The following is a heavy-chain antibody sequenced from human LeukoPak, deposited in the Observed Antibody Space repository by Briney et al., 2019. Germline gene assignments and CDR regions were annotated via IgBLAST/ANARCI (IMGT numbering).Heavy chain of an antibody. CDR1: GGSFSGYY. V-gene: IGHV4-34*01. Sequence: SETLSLTCAVYGGSFSGYYWSWIRQPPGKGLEWIGEINHSGSTNYNPSLKSRVTISVDTSKNQFSLKLSSVTAADTAVYYCARGSKNSYYYYGMGVWGKGTTVTVSS. CDR2: INHSGST. CDR3: ARGSKNSYYYYGMGV. D-gene: IGHD2/OR15-2a*01. J-gene: IGHJ6*04.